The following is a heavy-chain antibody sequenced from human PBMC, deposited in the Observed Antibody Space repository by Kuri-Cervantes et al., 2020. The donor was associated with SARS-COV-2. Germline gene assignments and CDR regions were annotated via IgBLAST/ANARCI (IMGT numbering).Heavy chain of an antibody. V-gene: IGHV4-4*07. CDR3: ARTGTPAPGYFDY. Sequence: WGSLCLSCTVSGDSFSSYYWSWIRQPAGKGLEWIGRIYATGSTNYNPSLKSRVTISVDTSKNQFSLKLSSVTAADTAVYYCARTGTPAPGYFDYWGQGPLVTVSS. CDR1: GDSFSSYY. D-gene: IGHD1/OR15-1a*01. CDR2: IYATGST. J-gene: IGHJ4*02.